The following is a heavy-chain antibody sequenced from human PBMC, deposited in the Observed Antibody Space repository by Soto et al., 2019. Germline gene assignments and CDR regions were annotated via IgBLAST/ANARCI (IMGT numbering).Heavy chain of an antibody. D-gene: IGHD3-10*01. CDR2: IYYSGST. V-gene: IGHV4-31*03. CDR1: GGSINSDRYY. CDR3: ARTDYGSGIPDY. J-gene: IGHJ4*02. Sequence: PSETLSLTCTVSGGSINSDRYYWSWIRQHPGKHLEWIGYIYYSGSTYYNPSLKSRITISVDTSMNHFSLKLTSVTAADTAIYYCARTDYGSGIPDYWGQGTLVTVSS.